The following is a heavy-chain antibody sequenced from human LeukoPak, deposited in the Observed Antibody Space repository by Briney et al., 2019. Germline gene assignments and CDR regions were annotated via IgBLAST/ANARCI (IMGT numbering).Heavy chain of an antibody. Sequence: PSETLSLTCTVSGGSISSGSYYWSWIRQPAGKGLEWIGRIYTSGSTNYNPSLKSRVTISVDTSKNQFSLKLSSVTAADTAVYYCARGPRGNTMIVDDAFDIWGQGTMVTVSS. CDR1: GGSISSGSYY. V-gene: IGHV4-61*02. CDR3: ARGPRGNTMIVDDAFDI. D-gene: IGHD3-22*01. CDR2: IYTSGST. J-gene: IGHJ3*02.